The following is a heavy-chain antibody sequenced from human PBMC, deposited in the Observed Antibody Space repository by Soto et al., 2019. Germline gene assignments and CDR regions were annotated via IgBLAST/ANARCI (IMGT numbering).Heavy chain of an antibody. CDR1: GFTFSDYY. V-gene: IGHV3-11*01. CDR2: ISSSGSTI. CDR3: ARVKGEPPYVRYYYYYMDV. D-gene: IGHD2-21*01. J-gene: IGHJ6*03. Sequence: GGSLRLSCAASGFTFSDYYMSWIRQAPGKGLEWVSYISSSGSTIYYADSVKGRFTISRDNAKNSLYLQMNSLRAEDTAVYYCARVKGEPPYVRYYYYYMDVWGKGTTVTVSS.